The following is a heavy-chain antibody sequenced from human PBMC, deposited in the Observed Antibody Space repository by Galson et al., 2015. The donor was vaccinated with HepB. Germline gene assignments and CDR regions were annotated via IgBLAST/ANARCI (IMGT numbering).Heavy chain of an antibody. V-gene: IGHV4-59*01. CDR3: ARGGAGGAALNWFDP. J-gene: IGHJ5*02. CDR1: GDSISVYY. CDR2: YYYSDI. Sequence: SETLSLTCTVSGDSISVYYWSWIRQPPGKGLEWVGYYYYSDINYNPSLKSRVTISLDTSKNQLSLKLRSVTAADTAVYYCARGGAGGAALNWFDPWGQGTLVIVSS. D-gene: IGHD1-26*01.